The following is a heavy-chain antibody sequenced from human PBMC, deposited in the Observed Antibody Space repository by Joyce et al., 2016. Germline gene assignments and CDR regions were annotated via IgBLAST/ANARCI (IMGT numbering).Heavy chain of an antibody. D-gene: IGHD2-21*01. CDR3: ARHLAYDFDS. J-gene: IGHJ3*02. CDR2: INQGGAET. V-gene: IGHV3-7*03. Sequence: EVQLVDSGGDLVQPGGSLRLSCAASGFTFTSHWMTWVRQAPGKWLEWVANINQGGAETSYVDSVKGRFTISRDNAKNSLYLQMNSLRADDTAIDYCARHLAYDFDSWGQGTMVTVSS. CDR1: GFTFTSHW.